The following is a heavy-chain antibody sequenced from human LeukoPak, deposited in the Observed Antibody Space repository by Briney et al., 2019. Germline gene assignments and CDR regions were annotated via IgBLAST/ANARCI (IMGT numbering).Heavy chain of an antibody. CDR1: GGTFSSYA. V-gene: IGHV1-69*04. CDR2: IIPILGIA. Sequence: SVKVSCKASGGTFSSYAISWVQQAPGQGLEWMGRIIPILGIANYAQKFQGRVTITADKSTSTAYMELSSLRSEDTAVYYCAREIFGTHPHAFDIWGQGTMVTVSS. J-gene: IGHJ3*02. D-gene: IGHD3-3*01. CDR3: AREIFGTHPHAFDI.